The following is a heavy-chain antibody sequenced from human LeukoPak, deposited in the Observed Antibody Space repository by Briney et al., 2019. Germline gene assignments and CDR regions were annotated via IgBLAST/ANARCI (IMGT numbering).Heavy chain of an antibody. CDR2: KYYRSKWYN. D-gene: IGHD3-16*01. V-gene: IGHV6-1*01. J-gene: IGHJ4*02. Sequence: SQTLSLTCAISGDSVSSNSAAWNWIRQSPSRGLEWLGRKYYRSKWYNDYAVSVKSRITINPDTSKNQFSLQLNSVTPEDTAVYYCARDPAGKGGYVFYYDYWGQGTLVTVSS. CDR3: ARDPAGKGGYVFYYDY. CDR1: GDSVSSNSAA.